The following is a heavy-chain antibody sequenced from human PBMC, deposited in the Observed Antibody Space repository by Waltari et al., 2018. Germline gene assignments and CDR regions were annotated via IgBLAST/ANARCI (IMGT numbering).Heavy chain of an antibody. V-gene: IGHV4-4*02. CDR3: AGDRAIGLFFDY. J-gene: IGHJ4*02. CDR1: GNSISGNYW. Sequence: QVQLQESDQGLVKHSGTLSLTCAVYGNSISGNYWWSWVRQSPEKGLEWIGQVHHSGKTHYNPSLQSRVTISVDKPKNQFSLNLNSVTGADTAVYYCAGDRAIGLFFDYWGRGTLVTVSS. CDR2: VHHSGKT. D-gene: IGHD2-2*01.